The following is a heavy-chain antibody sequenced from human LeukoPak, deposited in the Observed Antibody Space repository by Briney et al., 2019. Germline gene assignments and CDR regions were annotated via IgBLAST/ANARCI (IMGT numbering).Heavy chain of an antibody. CDR2: IYYSGNT. D-gene: IGHD1-1*01. CDR1: GVSISSSNSY. V-gene: IGHV4-39*01. CDR3: ARDRNWNDGRYYMDV. Sequence: PSETLSLTCTVSGVSISSSNSYWGWIRQPPGKGLEWIGSIYYSGNTYYNASLKSQVSISIDTSKNQFSLRLTSVTAADTAVYYCARDRNWNDGRYYMDVWGKGTTVTVSS. J-gene: IGHJ6*03.